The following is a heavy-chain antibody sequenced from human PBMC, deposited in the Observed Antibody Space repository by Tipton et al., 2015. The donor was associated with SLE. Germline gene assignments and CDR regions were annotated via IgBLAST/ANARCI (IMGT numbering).Heavy chain of an antibody. CDR1: GGSISSYY. CDR3: ARDEIVVIPAASYQYHYGMDV. D-gene: IGHD2-2*01. CDR2: IYYSGNT. Sequence: TLSLTCTVSGGSISSYYWSWIRQPPGKGLEWIGNIYYSGNTNYNPSLKSRVTISADTSKNQFSLKLSSVTAADTAVYYCARDEIVVIPAASYQYHYGMDVWGQGTTVTVSS. V-gene: IGHV4-59*12. J-gene: IGHJ6*02.